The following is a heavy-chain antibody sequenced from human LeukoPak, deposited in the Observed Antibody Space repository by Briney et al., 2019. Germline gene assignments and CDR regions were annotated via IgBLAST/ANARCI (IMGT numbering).Heavy chain of an antibody. Sequence: PGGSLRLSCAASGFTFSSYSMNWVRQAPGKGLEWVSSISSSSSYIYYADSVKGRFTISRDNSKNTLYLQMNSLRAEDTAVYYCARDYVDIVATITSPTYWGQGTLVTVSS. V-gene: IGHV3-21*01. CDR2: ISSSSSYI. D-gene: IGHD5-12*01. CDR3: ARDYVDIVATITSPTY. CDR1: GFTFSSYS. J-gene: IGHJ4*02.